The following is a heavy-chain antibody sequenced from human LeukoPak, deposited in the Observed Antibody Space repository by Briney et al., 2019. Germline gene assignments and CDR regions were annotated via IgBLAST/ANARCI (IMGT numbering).Heavy chain of an antibody. CDR1: GYTFTSYG. CDR3: ARDHKPGQYYYGSGSPMYY. J-gene: IGHJ4*02. Sequence: ASLKVSCKASGYTFTSYGISWVRQAPGQGLEWRRWISAYNGNTNYAQKLQGRVTMTTDTSTSTAYMELRSLRSDDTAVYYCARDHKPGQYYYGSGSPMYYWGQGTLVTVSS. D-gene: IGHD3-10*01. V-gene: IGHV1-18*01. CDR2: ISAYNGNT.